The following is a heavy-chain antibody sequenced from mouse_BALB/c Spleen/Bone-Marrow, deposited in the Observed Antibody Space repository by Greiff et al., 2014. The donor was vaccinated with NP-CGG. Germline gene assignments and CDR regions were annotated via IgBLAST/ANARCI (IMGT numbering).Heavy chain of an antibody. V-gene: IGHV1-37*01. Sequence: EVQLQQSGPELVKPGASVKISCKASGYTFTGYFMNWVKQSQGKSLEWIGRINPYNGDTFYNQKFKGKATLTVDKSSSTAHMELLSLTSEDSAVYYCGRDSYYAMDCWGQGTSVTVSS. CDR3: GRDSYYAMDC. CDR2: INPYNGDT. CDR1: GYTFTGYF. J-gene: IGHJ4*01.